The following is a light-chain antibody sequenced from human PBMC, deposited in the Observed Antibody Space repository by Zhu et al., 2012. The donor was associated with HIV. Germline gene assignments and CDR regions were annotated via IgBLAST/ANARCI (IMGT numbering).Light chain of an antibody. V-gene: IGKV3-11*01. CDR1: QSVSSY. J-gene: IGKJ4*01. CDR2: DTS. CDR3: QQYGSSPLT. Sequence: IVLTQSPATLSLSPGERATLSCRTSQSVSSYLAWYQQKPGQAPRLLIYDTSKRAAGIPARFSGSGSGTDFTLTISRLEPEDFAMYYCQQYGSSPLTFGGGTKVEIK.